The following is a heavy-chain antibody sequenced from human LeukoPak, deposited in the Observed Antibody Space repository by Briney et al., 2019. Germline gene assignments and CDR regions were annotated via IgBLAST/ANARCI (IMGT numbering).Heavy chain of an antibody. CDR2: IKQEGSEK. Sequence: GGSLRLSCAAAGFTLSSYWMSWVRQAPGKGLEWVANIKQEGSEKYYVDSVKGRFTISRDKAKNSLYLQSNTVRAEDTAMYYCERHRRGAFDYWGEGTLVTVSS. CDR1: GFTLSSYW. CDR3: ERHRRGAFDY. J-gene: IGHJ4*02. V-gene: IGHV3-7*01. D-gene: IGHD3-10*01.